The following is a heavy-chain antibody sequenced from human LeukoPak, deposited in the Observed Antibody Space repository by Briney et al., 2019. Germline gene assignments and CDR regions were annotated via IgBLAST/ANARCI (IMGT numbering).Heavy chain of an antibody. CDR1: GYSFTSYW. Sequence: GESLKISCKGSGYSFTSYWIGWVRQMPGKGLEWMGIIYPGDSATRYSPSFQGQVTISADKSISTAYLQWSSLTASNTAMYYCARLEMATIFSDYWGQGTLVTVSS. CDR2: IYPGDSAT. CDR3: ARLEMATIFSDY. V-gene: IGHV5-51*01. D-gene: IGHD5-24*01. J-gene: IGHJ4*02.